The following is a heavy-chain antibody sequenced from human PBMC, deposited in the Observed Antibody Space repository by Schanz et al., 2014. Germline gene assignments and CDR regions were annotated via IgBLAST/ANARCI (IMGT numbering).Heavy chain of an antibody. D-gene: IGHD2-15*01. CDR3: ARVPGGNVFDY. J-gene: IGHJ4*02. V-gene: IGHV3-30*04. CDR2: MSFDGSYE. Sequence: VQLVESGGCVVQPGRSLRLSCAASGFIFRMYAVHWVRQAPGKGLEWVAVMSFDGSYEYYADSVKGRFTISRDNSKNTLYLQMNRLPPQDTALYYCARVPGGNVFDYWGQGTLVTVSS. CDR1: GFIFRMYA.